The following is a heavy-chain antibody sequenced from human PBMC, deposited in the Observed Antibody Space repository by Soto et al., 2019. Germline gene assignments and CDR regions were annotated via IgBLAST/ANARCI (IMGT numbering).Heavy chain of an antibody. Sequence: KSSETLSLTCTVSGGSISSYYWSWIRQPAGKGLEWIGRIYTSGRTNHNPSLKSRVIMSVDTSKNQFSLKLSSVTAADTAVYYCARSGNSGYSPHDSWGQGTLVTVSS. D-gene: IGHD5-12*01. J-gene: IGHJ4*02. V-gene: IGHV4-4*07. CDR1: GGSISSYY. CDR2: IYTSGRT. CDR3: ARSGNSGYSPHDS.